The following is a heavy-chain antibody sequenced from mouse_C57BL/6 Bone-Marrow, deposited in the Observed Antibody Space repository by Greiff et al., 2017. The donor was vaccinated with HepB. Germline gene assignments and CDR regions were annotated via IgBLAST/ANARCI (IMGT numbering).Heavy chain of an antibody. V-gene: IGHV1-19*01. CDR1: GYTFTDYY. CDR2: INPYNGGT. D-gene: IGHD2-12*01. J-gene: IGHJ4*01. CDR3: ARRRYYSYALDY. Sequence: LMESGPVLVKPGASVKMSCKASGYTFTDYYMNWVKQSHGKSLEWIGVINPYNGGTSYNQKFKGKATLPVDKSSSTAYMELNSLTSEDSAVYYCARRRYYSYALDYWGQGTSVTVSS.